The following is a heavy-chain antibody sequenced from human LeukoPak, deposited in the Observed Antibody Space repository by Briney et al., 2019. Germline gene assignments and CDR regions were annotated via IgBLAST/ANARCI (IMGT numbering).Heavy chain of an antibody. V-gene: IGHV1-3*01. D-gene: IGHD3-22*01. Sequence: ASVKVSCKASGYTFTGYAMHWVRQAPGQRLEWMGWINAGNGNTKYSQKFQGRVTITRDTSASTAYMELSSLRSEDTAVYYCAREGGSSGYYSHGPYFDYWGQGTLVTVSS. CDR2: INAGNGNT. CDR3: AREGGSSGYYSHGPYFDY. CDR1: GYTFTGYA. J-gene: IGHJ4*01.